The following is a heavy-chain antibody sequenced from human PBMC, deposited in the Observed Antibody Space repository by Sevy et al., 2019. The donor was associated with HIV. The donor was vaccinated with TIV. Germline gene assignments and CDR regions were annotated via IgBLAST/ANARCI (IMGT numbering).Heavy chain of an antibody. CDR3: ARDVVLVPAAIWFDP. Sequence: GGSLRLSCAASGFTFSDYYMSWIRQAPGKGLEWVSYISSSGSTIYYADSVKGRFTISRDNAKNSLYLQMNSLRAEDTAVYYCARDVVLVPAAIWFDPWGQGTLVTVSP. CDR1: GFTFSDYY. V-gene: IGHV3-11*01. D-gene: IGHD2-2*01. J-gene: IGHJ5*02. CDR2: ISSSGSTI.